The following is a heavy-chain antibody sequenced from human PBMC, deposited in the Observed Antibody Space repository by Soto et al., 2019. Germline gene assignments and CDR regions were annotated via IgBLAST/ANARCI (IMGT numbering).Heavy chain of an antibody. CDR2: INDSGNI. CDR3: ARGLILWFGELSRRGGYYFYVDV. D-gene: IGHD3-10*01. V-gene: IGHV4-34*01. CDR1: GGSFSGYQ. J-gene: IGHJ6*03. Sequence: QVQLQQWGAGLLKPSETLSLTCAVYGGSFSGYQWSWIRQTPGKGLEWIGEINDSGNINYNPSLRSRVTILVDTAMNQISLKLSSVTAADTAVYFCARGLILWFGELSRRGGYYFYVDVWGKGTTVTVSS.